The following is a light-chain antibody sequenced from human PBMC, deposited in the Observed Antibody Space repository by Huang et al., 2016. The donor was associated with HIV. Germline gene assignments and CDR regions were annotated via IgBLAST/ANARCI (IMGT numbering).Light chain of an antibody. V-gene: IGKV3-11*01. CDR2: DAS. CDR1: QSISTY. J-gene: IGKJ1*01. Sequence: EVVLTQSPATLSLSPGERATLSCRASQSISTYLAWYQQKPGQAPRLRIYDASNRATGVPLRFSGRGSETDFTLTISSLQPEDFAVYYCHQRANWPLGTFGQGTKVEIK. CDR3: HQRANWPLGT.